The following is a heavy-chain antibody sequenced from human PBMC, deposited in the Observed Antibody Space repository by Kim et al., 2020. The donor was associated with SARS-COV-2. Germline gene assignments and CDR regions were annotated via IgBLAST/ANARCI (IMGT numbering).Heavy chain of an antibody. CDR3: ARVAFGGVIGGSDY. Sequence: SETLSLTCTVSGGSVSSGSYYWSWIRQPPGKGLEWIGYIYYSGSTNYNPSLKSRVTISVDTSKNQFSLKLSSVTAADTAVFYCARVAFGGVIGGSDYWGQGTLVTVSS. D-gene: IGHD3-16*02. J-gene: IGHJ4*02. CDR2: IYYSGST. V-gene: IGHV4-61*01. CDR1: GGSVSSGSYY.